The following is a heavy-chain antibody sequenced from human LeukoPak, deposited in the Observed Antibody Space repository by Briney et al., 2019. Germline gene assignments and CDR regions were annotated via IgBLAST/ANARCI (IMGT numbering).Heavy chain of an antibody. Sequence: ASVKVSCKASGYTFTSYAMHWVRQAPGQRLKWMGWINAGNGNTKYSQKFQGRVTMTRDTSTSTVYMELSSLRSEDTAVYYCARGDPSGFIVVAYDYWGQGTLVTVSS. V-gene: IGHV1-3*01. J-gene: IGHJ4*02. CDR2: INAGNGNT. CDR3: ARGDPSGFIVVAYDY. D-gene: IGHD2-2*01. CDR1: GYTFTSYA.